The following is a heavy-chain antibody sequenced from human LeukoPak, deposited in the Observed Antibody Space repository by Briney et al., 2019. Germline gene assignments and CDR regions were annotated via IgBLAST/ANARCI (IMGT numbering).Heavy chain of an antibody. V-gene: IGHV3-11*04. CDR3: ARDTVYSGIRLDP. CDR2: ITSSGSTI. D-gene: IGHD3-10*02. J-gene: IGHJ5*02. Sequence: GGSLRLSCAASGFTFSDYYMSWIRQAPGKGLEWVSCITSSGSTIYYADSVKGRFTISRDNAKNSLYLQMNSLRAEDTAVYYCARDTVYSGIRLDPWGQGTLVTVSS. CDR1: GFTFSDYY.